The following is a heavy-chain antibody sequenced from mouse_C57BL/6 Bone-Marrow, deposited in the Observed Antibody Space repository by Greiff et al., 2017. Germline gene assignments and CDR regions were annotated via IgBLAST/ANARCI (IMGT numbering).Heavy chain of an antibody. V-gene: IGHV1-63*01. J-gene: IGHJ2*01. CDR2: IYPGGGYT. Sequence: QVQLQQSGAELVRPGTSVKMSCKASGYTFTNYWIGWAKQRPGHGLEWIGDIYPGGGYTNYNEKFKGKATLTADKSSSTAYMQFSSLTSEDSAIYYCARLGGPYFDYWGQGTTLTGSS. CDR1: GYTFTNYW. CDR3: ARLGGPYFDY.